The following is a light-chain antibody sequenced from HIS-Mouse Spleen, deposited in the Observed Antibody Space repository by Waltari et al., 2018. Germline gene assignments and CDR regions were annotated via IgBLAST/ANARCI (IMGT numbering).Light chain of an antibody. Sequence: EIVMTQSPATLSVSPGERATLSCTASQSVSRNLAWYQQKPGQAPRLLIYGASTRATGIPARFSGSGSGTEFTLTISSLQSEDFAVYYCQQYNNWPTWTFGQGTKVEIK. CDR2: GAS. CDR3: QQYNNWPTWT. J-gene: IGKJ1*01. V-gene: IGKV3-15*01. CDR1: QSVSRN.